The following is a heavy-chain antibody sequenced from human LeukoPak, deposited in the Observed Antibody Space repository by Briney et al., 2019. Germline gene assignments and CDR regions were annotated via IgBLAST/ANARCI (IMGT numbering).Heavy chain of an antibody. CDR1: GFTLSSYA. Sequence: GGSLRLSCAASGFTLSSYAMSWVRQAPGKGLEWVSAISGSGGSTYYADSVKGRFTISRDNSKNTLYLQMNSLRAEDTAVYYCAKDPDILTGYHWDYWGQGTLVTVSS. CDR2: ISGSGGST. V-gene: IGHV3-23*01. D-gene: IGHD3-9*01. J-gene: IGHJ4*02. CDR3: AKDPDILTGYHWDY.